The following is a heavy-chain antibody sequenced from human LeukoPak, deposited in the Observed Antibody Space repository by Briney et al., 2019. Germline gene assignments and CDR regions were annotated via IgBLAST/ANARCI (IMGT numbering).Heavy chain of an antibody. J-gene: IGHJ4*02. D-gene: IGHD6-13*01. CDR1: GGSISSYY. CDR2: IYYSGSS. CDR3: ARHADYSSNWQDFDY. Sequence: NPSETLSLTCTVSGGSISSYYWSWIRQPPAKGLEWIGYIYYSGSSNYNPSLKSRVSISVDTSRNQFSLKLSSVTAADTAVYYCARHADYSSNWQDFDYWGQGTLVTVSS. V-gene: IGHV4-59*08.